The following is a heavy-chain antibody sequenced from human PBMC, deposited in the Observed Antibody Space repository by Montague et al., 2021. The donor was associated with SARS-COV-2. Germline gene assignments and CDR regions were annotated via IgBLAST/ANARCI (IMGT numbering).Heavy chain of an antibody. CDR3: ARATEPMIVLVMTSRNWYFDY. CDR2: IYYSGST. Sequence: TLSLTCTVSGGSISSGSCYWSWIRQHPGEVLGWIGYIYYSGSTYYNPSLKSRVTISVDTSRNQFSLKLSSVAAADTAVYYCARATEPMIVLVMTSRNWYFDYWGRGTLVTVSS. CDR1: GGSISSGSCY. J-gene: IGHJ4*02. D-gene: IGHD3-22*01. V-gene: IGHV4-31*03.